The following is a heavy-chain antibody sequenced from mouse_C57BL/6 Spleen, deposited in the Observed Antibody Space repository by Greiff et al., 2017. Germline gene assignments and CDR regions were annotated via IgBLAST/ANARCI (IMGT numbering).Heavy chain of an antibody. CDR1: GFNIKDYY. CDR2: IDPEDGDP. CDR3: TTDGNYPHWYFDV. V-gene: IGHV14-1*01. J-gene: IGHJ1*03. Sequence: EVQLQESGAELVRPGASVKLSCTASGFNIKDYYMHWVKQRPEQGLEWIGRIDPEDGDPEYAPKFQGKATMTADTSSNTAYLQLSSLTSEDTAVYYCTTDGNYPHWYFDVWGTGTTVTVSS. D-gene: IGHD2-1*01.